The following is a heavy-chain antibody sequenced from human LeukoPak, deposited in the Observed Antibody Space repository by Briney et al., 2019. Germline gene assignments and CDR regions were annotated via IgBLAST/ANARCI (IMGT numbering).Heavy chain of an antibody. V-gene: IGHV3-23*01. CDR1: GFTFSSYA. CDR2: ISGSGGST. Sequence: GGSLRLSCAASGFTFSSYAMSWVRQAPGKGLEWVSAISGSGGSTYYADSVKGRFTISRDNSKNTLYLQMNSLRAEDTAVYYCAKDFRSVQLWLQGIDYWGQGTLVTVSS. CDR3: AKDFRSVQLWLQGIDY. J-gene: IGHJ4*02. D-gene: IGHD5-18*01.